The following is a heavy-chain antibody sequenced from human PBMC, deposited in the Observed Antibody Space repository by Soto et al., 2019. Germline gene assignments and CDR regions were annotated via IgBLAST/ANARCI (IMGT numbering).Heavy chain of an antibody. J-gene: IGHJ4*02. Sequence: GGSLRLSCAASGFTFSYYPLHWVRRAPGKGLEWVSSISGIRDYVRYADSVKGRFTISRDNAKTSLYLQMNSLTAEDTAVYYCAREGVHNYTEYYFDYWGQGTLVTVSS. D-gene: IGHD3-10*01. CDR3: AREGVHNYTEYYFDY. V-gene: IGHV3-21*06. CDR2: ISGIRDYV. CDR1: GFTFSYYP.